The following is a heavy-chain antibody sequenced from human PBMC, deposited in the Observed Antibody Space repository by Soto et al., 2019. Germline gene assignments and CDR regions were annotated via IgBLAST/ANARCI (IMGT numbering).Heavy chain of an antibody. CDR1: GFIFSGYW. V-gene: IGHV3-43*01. CDR3: AKAFFNGYSYGLAFDI. D-gene: IGHD5-18*01. CDR2: ISWDGGST. Sequence: PGGSLRLSCAACGFIFSGYWMHWVRQAPGKGLEWVSLISWDGGSTYYADSVKGRFTISRDNSKNSLYLQMNSLRTEDTALYYCAKAFFNGYSYGLAFDIWGQGTMVTVSS. J-gene: IGHJ3*02.